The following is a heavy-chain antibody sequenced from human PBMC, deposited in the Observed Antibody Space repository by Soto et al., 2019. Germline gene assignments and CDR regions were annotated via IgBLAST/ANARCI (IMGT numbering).Heavy chain of an antibody. Sequence: QVQLVESGGGLVKPGGSLRLSCAASGFTFGDYYMSWIRQAPGKGLEWVSYISSGGSPIYYTDSVKGRFTISRDNAENSLYLQMNSLRAEDTAVYYCARDPRYCSGGNCYSAGKDHYYYYMDVWGKGTTVTVSS. CDR2: ISSGGSPI. D-gene: IGHD2-15*01. CDR1: GFTFGDYY. J-gene: IGHJ6*03. V-gene: IGHV3-11*01. CDR3: ARDPRYCSGGNCYSAGKDHYYYYMDV.